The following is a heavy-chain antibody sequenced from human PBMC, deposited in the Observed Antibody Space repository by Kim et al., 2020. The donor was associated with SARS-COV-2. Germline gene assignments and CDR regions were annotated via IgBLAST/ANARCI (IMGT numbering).Heavy chain of an antibody. CDR3: ASQYSGYDWDFDY. Sequence: SETLSLTCTVSCYSIRSGYYWGWIRQPPGKGLEWIGSIYHSGTTYYNPSLKSRVTISVDTSKNQFSLKLTSVTAADTAVYYCASQYSGYDWDFDYWGQGT. CDR1: CYSIRSGYY. CDR2: IYHSGTT. V-gene: IGHV4-38-2*02. J-gene: IGHJ4*02. D-gene: IGHD5-12*01.